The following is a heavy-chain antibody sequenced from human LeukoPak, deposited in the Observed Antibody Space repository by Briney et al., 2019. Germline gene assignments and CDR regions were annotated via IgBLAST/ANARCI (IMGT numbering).Heavy chain of an antibody. CDR3: ARGIADPYSLDS. CDR1: GGSINFYY. V-gene: IGHV4-4*07. CDR2: IYSTGST. D-gene: IGHD6-13*01. J-gene: IGHJ4*02. Sequence: SETLSLTCTVSGGSINFYYWSWIRQPAGKGLEWIGRIYSTGSTNYSPSLKSRVTMSVDKSKNQFSLNLSSVTAAGTAVYYCARGIADPYSLDSWGQGTLVTVSS.